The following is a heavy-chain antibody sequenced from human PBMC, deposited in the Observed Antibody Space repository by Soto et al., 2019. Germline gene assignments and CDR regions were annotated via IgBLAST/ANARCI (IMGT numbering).Heavy chain of an antibody. D-gene: IGHD2-2*01. V-gene: IGHV3-23*01. CDR2: TSGSGGST. Sequence: GGSLRLSCAASGFTFSSYAMSWVRQAPGKGLEWVSATSGSGGSTYYADSVKGRFTISRDNSKNTLYLQMNSLRAEDTAVYYCAKDPAYCSSTSCYSDYWGQGTLVTVSS. CDR3: AKDPAYCSSTSCYSDY. CDR1: GFTFSSYA. J-gene: IGHJ4*02.